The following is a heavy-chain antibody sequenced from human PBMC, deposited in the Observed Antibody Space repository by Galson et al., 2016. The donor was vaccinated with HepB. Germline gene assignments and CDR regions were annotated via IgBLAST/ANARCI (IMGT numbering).Heavy chain of an antibody. CDR2: LGHDGNYE. V-gene: IGHV3-33*06. D-gene: IGHD4-17*01. Sequence: SLRLSCAASGFHFGVYGMHWVRQAPGKGLEWVAVLGHDGNYEYEADSVKGRFTTSRDNSQNTLYLQMNSLRAEDTAIYYCAKYLRVTTPYFEYWGQGTLVTVAS. J-gene: IGHJ4*02. CDR1: GFHFGVYG. CDR3: AKYLRVTTPYFEY.